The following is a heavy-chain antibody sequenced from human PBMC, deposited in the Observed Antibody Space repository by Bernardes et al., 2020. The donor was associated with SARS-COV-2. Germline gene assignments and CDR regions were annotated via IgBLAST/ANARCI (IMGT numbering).Heavy chain of an antibody. D-gene: IGHD3-3*01. CDR1: GFTFSSYW. V-gene: IGHV3-7*01. J-gene: IGHJ4*02. CDR3: ARNVRYDFWSGYYFRIVEGYFDY. CDR2: IKQDGSEK. Sequence: GGSLRLSCAASGFTFSSYWMSWVRQAPGKGLEWVANIKQDGSEKYYVDSVKGRFTISRDNAKNSLYLQMNSLRAEDTAVYYCARNVRYDFWSGYYFRIVEGYFDYWGQGTMVTVSS.